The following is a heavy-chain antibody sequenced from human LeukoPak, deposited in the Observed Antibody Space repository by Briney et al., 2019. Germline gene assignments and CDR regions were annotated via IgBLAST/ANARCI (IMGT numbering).Heavy chain of an antibody. J-gene: IGHJ5*02. D-gene: IGHD5-18*01. CDR3: ARDVDTAMVAYNWFDP. V-gene: IGHV4-4*07. CDR1: GGSISSYY. Sequence: KSSETLSLTCTVSGGSISSYYWSWIRQPAGKGLEWIGRIYTSGSTNYNPSLKSRVTMSVDTSKNQFSLKLSSVTAADTAVYYCARDVDTAMVAYNWFDPWVQGTLVTVSS. CDR2: IYTSGST.